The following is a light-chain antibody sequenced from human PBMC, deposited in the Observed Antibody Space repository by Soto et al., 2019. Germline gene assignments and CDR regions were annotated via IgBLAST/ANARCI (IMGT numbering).Light chain of an antibody. J-gene: IGKJ3*01. CDR2: AAT. V-gene: IGKV1-27*01. Sequence: DIQMTQSPSSLSASVGDRVTITCRASQAINNFLAWYQQKPGKAPKLLIYAATTLQSGVPSRFSGSESGTDFTLTISSLQPEDGVTDYGLKYNNGPPDTFGPGTKVGV. CDR3: LKYNNGPPDT. CDR1: QAINNF.